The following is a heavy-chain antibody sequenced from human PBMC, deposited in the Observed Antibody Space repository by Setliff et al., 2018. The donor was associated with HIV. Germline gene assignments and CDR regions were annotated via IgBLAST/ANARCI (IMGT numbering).Heavy chain of an antibody. J-gene: IGHJ4*02. V-gene: IGHV4-59*01. CDR1: GDSISNYY. CDR3: ATMGYSSSWSYYFDY. D-gene: IGHD6-13*01. Sequence: PSETLSLTCTVSGDSISNYYWSWVRQPPGKGLEWMGYIYYSGSTNYNPSLKSRVTISVDTSKNQFSLKLSSVTAADTAVYYCATMGYSSSWSYYFDYWGQGTLVTVSS. CDR2: IYYSGST.